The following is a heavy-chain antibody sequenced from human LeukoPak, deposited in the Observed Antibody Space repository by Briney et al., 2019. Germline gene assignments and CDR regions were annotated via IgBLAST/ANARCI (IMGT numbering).Heavy chain of an antibody. V-gene: IGHV3-21*01. D-gene: IGHD3-10*01. CDR1: GGSISSYY. CDR3: ARAGSGSYLFVY. Sequence: ETLSLTCTVSGGSISSYYWSWIRQPPGKGLEWVSSISSSSSYIYYADSVKGRFTISRDNAKNSLYLQMNSLRAEDTAVYYCARAGSGSYLFVYWGQGTLVTVSS. CDR2: ISSSSSYI. J-gene: IGHJ4*02.